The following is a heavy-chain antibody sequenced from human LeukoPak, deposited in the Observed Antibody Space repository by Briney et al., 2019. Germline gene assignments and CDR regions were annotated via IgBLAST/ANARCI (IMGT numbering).Heavy chain of an antibody. J-gene: IGHJ5*02. CDR3: AGVVADTGWFDP. CDR2: IIPIFGTA. D-gene: IGHD2-15*01. Sequence: SVKVSCKASGGTFSSYAISWVRQAPGQGLEWMGGIIPIFGTANYAQKFQGRVTITTDESTSTAYMALSSPRAEDTAVYYCAGVVADTGWFDPWGQGTLVTVSS. CDR1: GGTFSSYA. V-gene: IGHV1-69*05.